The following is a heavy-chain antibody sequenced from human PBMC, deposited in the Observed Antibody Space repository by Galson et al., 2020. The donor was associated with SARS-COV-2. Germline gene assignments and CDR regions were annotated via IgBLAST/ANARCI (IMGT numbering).Heavy chain of an antibody. CDR3: ASNYGVGWFDP. D-gene: IGHD4-17*01. J-gene: IGHJ5*02. V-gene: IGHV4-59*13. CDR2: IYYSGST. CDR1: GGSISSYY. Sequence: ETLSLTCTVSGGSISSYYWSWIRQPPGKGLEWIGYIYYSGSTNYNPSLKSRVTISVDTSKNQFSLKLSSVTAADTAVYYCASNYGVGWFDPWGQGTLVTVSS.